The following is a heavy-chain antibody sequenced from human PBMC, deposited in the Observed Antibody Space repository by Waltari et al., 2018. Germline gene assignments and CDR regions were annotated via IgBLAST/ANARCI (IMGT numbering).Heavy chain of an antibody. CDR2: IIPIFGTA. Sequence: QVQLVQSGAEVKKPGSSVKVSCKASGGTFSSYAISWVRQAPGQGLEGMGGIIPIFGTANYGQKVQGRVTITADESTSTAYMELSSLRSEDTAVYYCARDEYSSSPNAFDIWGQGTMVTVSS. V-gene: IGHV1-69*12. CDR3: ARDEYSSSPNAFDI. CDR1: GGTFSSYA. J-gene: IGHJ3*02. D-gene: IGHD6-6*01.